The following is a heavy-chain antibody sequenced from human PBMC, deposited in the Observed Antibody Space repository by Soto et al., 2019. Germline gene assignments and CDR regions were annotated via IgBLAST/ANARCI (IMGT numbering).Heavy chain of an antibody. CDR1: GFTFSDYY. CDR3: ARVGGATRKDFWSSRGDAFDI. J-gene: IGHJ3*02. Sequence: GGSLRLSCAASGFTFSDYYMSWIRQAPGKGLEWVSYISSSGSTIYYADSVKGRFTISRDNAKNSLYLQMNSLRAEDTAVYYCARVGGATRKDFWSSRGDAFDIWGQGTMVTVSS. D-gene: IGHD3-3*01. V-gene: IGHV3-11*01. CDR2: ISSSGSTI.